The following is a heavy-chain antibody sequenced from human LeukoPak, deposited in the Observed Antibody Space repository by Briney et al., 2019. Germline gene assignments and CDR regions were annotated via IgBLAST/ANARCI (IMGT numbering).Heavy chain of an antibody. CDR2: INPNSVGT. V-gene: IGHV1-2*02. D-gene: IGHD3-3*01. CDR3: ARDRWVPGGRSGSVDY. CDR1: RYTFTDYY. J-gene: IGHJ4*02. Sequence: GSAVTVSCKASRYTFTDYYMHWVRQAPGQGLEGMGWINPNSVGTNYAQNFQGRVTMTSDTSINPASMDLSRMRSDDTAVYYCARDRWVPGGRSGSVDYWGQGTLVTVYS.